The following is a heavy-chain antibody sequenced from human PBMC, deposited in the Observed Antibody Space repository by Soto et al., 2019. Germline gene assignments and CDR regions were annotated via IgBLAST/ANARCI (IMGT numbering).Heavy chain of an antibody. CDR2: ISGSGGST. J-gene: IGHJ4*02. CDR3: ARRRSGSYYVY. D-gene: IGHD1-26*01. V-gene: IGHV3-23*01. CDR1: GFTFSSYA. Sequence: EVQLLESGGGLVQPGGSLRLSCAASGFTFSSYAMRWVRQAPGKGLEWVSAISGSGGSTYYADSVKSRLTISRDNSKNSLCLQINSLGGEDTAVYYCARRRSGSYYVYWVQGTLVTVSS.